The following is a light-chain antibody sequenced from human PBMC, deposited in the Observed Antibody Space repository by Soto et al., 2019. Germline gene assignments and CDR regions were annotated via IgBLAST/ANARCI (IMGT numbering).Light chain of an antibody. CDR2: DVS. CDR3: QQYDYSRT. Sequence: DIQLTQSPSTLSASVGDSVTMTCRASQNISTSLAWYQHKPGKAPTLLMFDVSNLESGVPSRFSGSGSGTEFTLTISSLHSDDSATYYCQQYDYSRTFGQGTKVDIK. V-gene: IGKV1-5*01. CDR1: QNISTS. J-gene: IGKJ1*01.